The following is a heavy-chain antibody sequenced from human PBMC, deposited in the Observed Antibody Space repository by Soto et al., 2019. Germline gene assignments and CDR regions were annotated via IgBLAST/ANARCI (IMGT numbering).Heavy chain of an antibody. CDR1: GGTFSSYT. CDR3: ARTGGSGYDSY. V-gene: IGHV1-69*02. D-gene: IGHD5-12*01. Sequence: QVQLVQSGAEVKKPGSSVKVSCKASGGTFSSYTISWVRQAPGQGLEWMGRIIPILGIANYAQKFQGRVTITADKSTSTAYMELSSLRYEDTAVYYCARTGGSGYDSYWGQGTLVTVSS. J-gene: IGHJ4*02. CDR2: IIPILGIA.